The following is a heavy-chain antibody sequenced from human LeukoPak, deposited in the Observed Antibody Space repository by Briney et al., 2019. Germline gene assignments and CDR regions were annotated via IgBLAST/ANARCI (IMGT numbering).Heavy chain of an antibody. Sequence: PGGSLRLSCAASGFTFDDYAMHWVRQAPGKGLEWVSGISWNSGSIGYADSVKGRFTISRDSAKNSLYLQMNSLRAEDTALYYCAKDKSRSSYGPIDYWGQGTLVTVSS. J-gene: IGHJ4*02. V-gene: IGHV3-9*01. CDR2: ISWNSGSI. CDR3: AKDKSRSSYGPIDY. CDR1: GFTFDDYA. D-gene: IGHD2-8*01.